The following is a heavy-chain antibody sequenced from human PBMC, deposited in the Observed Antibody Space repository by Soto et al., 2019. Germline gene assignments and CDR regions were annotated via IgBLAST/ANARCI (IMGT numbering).Heavy chain of an antibody. CDR3: ATLNYGGDSVFGY. D-gene: IGHD2-21*02. CDR1: GYTFSTYW. Sequence: GESLKISCKASGYTFSTYWIGWVRQVPGKGLEWMGIIYPADSDTRYSPSFQGQVTISADRSISTAYLQWSSLKASDTAMYYCATLNYGGDSVFGYWGQGTLVTVSS. V-gene: IGHV5-51*01. J-gene: IGHJ4*02. CDR2: IYPADSDT.